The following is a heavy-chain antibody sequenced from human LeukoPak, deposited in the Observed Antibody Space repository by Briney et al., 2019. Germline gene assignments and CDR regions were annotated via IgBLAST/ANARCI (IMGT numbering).Heavy chain of an antibody. CDR1: GFTFSSYG. CDR3: AKSGWFGEFH. V-gene: IGHV3-23*01. D-gene: IGHD3-10*01. CDR2: ISGSGGST. Sequence: PGGTLRLSCAASGFTFSSYGMSWVRQAPGKGLEWVSAISGSGGSTYYADSVKGRFTISRDNSKNTLYLQMNSLRAEDTAVYYCAKSGWFGEFHWGQGTLVTVSS. J-gene: IGHJ4*02.